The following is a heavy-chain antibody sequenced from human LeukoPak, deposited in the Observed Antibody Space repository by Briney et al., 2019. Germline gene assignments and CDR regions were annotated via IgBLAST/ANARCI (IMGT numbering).Heavy chain of an antibody. CDR1: GFIFTNHW. V-gene: IGHV3-7*04. J-gene: IGHJ4*02. CDR2: IKQDGSER. CDR3: ARGAPLGY. Sequence: PGGSLRLSCAASGFIFTNHWMSWVRQAPGKGLEWVANIKQDGSERNYVDSVKGRFTISRDNAKNSVYLQMNSLRAEDTAVYYCARGAPLGYWGPGHLVTVSS. D-gene: IGHD6-6*01.